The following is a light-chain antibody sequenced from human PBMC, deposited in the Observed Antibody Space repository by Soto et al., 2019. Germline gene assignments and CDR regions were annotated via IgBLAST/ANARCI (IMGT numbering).Light chain of an antibody. J-gene: IGLJ3*02. V-gene: IGLV2-23*01. CDR2: EGR. Sequence: QSVLTQPASVSGSPGQSITISCTGTSTDIGDYNYVSWYQHHPGKAPKLMIYEGRKRPSGVSSRFSGFKSVNTASLTISVVQAEGEADYYCSSYLGRDKWVVGRGTK. CDR3: SSYLGRDKWV. CDR1: STDIGDYNY.